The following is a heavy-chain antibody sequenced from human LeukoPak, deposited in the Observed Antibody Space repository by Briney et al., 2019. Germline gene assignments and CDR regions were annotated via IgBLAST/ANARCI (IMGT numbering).Heavy chain of an antibody. J-gene: IGHJ5*02. CDR1: GGSISSHY. Sequence: SETLSLTCTVSGGSISSHYWSWIRQPPGKGLEWIGYIYYSGSINYNPSLKSRVTISVDTSKNQFSLKLSSVTAADTAVYYCARGRYYDLWSGYFGWFDPWGQGTQVTVSS. CDR3: ARGRYYDLWSGYFGWFDP. V-gene: IGHV4-59*11. CDR2: IYYSGSI. D-gene: IGHD3-3*01.